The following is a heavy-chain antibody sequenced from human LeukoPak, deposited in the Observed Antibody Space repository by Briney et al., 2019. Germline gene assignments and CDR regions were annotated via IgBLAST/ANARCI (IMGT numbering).Heavy chain of an antibody. CDR3: ATAPILRGEGGEHYKYGMDV. J-gene: IGHJ6*02. V-gene: IGHV4/OR15-8*02. CDR1: VGSISSGNW. Sequence: ETLSLTCAVSVGSISSGNWWSWVRQSPGKGLEWIGEIYHNGTRNYSPSLKSRVTISTDTFKNHFSLKLTSVTAADTAVYYCATAPILRGEGGEHYKYGMDVWGQGTTVIVSS. D-gene: IGHD2-2*02. CDR2: IYHNGTR.